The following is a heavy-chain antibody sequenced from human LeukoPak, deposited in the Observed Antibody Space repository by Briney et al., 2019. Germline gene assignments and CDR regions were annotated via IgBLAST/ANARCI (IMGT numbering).Heavy chain of an antibody. D-gene: IGHD4-23*01. CDR2: ISYDGSNK. V-gene: IGHV3-30*03. CDR3: ARAGLPVGNWFDP. J-gene: IGHJ5*02. CDR1: GFTFSSYG. Sequence: GRSLRLSCAASGFTFSSYGMHWVRQAPGKGLEWVAVISYDGSNKYYADSVKGRFTISRDNSKNTLYLQMNSLRAEDTAVYYCARAGLPVGNWFDPWGQGTLVTVSS.